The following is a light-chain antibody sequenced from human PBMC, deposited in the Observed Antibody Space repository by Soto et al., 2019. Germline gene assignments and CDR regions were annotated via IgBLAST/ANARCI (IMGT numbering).Light chain of an antibody. CDR3: QQYDSSPIT. CDR2: GAS. Sequence: EIVLTQSPDTLSLSPGERATLSCRASQSISSTHLVWYQQKPGQAPSLLIFGASSRATGIPDRFGGSGSGTDFTLTISGLEPEDFAVYYCQQYDSSPITFGQGTRLEIK. V-gene: IGKV3-20*01. CDR1: QSISSTH. J-gene: IGKJ5*01.